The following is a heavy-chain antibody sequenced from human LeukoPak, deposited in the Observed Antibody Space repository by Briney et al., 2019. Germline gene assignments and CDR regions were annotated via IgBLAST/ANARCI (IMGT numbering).Heavy chain of an antibody. CDR2: ISYDGSNK. D-gene: IGHD2-2*01. V-gene: IGHV3-30*04. CDR1: GFTFSSYA. CDR3: ARDWGSIVVVPAAPENYFDY. Sequence: PGRSLRLSCAASGFTFSSYAMHWVRQAPGKGLEWVAVISYDGSNKYYADSVKGRFTISRDNSKNTLYLQMNSLRAEGTAVYYCARDWGSIVVVPAAPENYFDYWGQGTLVTVSS. J-gene: IGHJ4*02.